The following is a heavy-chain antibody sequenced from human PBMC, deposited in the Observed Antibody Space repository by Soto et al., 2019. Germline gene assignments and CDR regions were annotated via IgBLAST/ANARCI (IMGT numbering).Heavy chain of an antibody. CDR2: ISAAGDP. CDR3: ARTDRGFYGLDV. J-gene: IGHJ6*02. CDR1: GFTFRNYD. Sequence: EVQLVESGGGLVQPGGSLRLSCEASGFTFRNYDMHWVRQGTGKGLEWVSGISAAGDPDYADSVEGRFTISTENAQNSFFLQMNRLRVGDPAVYYWARTDRGFYGLDVWGQGTTVIVSS. V-gene: IGHV3-13*05.